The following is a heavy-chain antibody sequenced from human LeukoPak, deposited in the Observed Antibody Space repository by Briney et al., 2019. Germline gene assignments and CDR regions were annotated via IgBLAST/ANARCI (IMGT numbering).Heavy chain of an antibody. CDR1: GASISSSSYY. CDR2: IYYSGST. Sequence: SETLSLTCTVSGASISSSSYYWGWIRQPPGKGLEWIGSIYYSGSTYYNPSLKSRVTISVDTSKNQFSLKLSSVTAADTAVYYCARQGLAYYFDYWGQGTLVTVSS. V-gene: IGHV4-39*01. J-gene: IGHJ4*02. CDR3: ARQGLAYYFDY.